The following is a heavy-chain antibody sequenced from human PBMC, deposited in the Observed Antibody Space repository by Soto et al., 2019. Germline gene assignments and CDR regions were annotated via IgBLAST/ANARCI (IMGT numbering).Heavy chain of an antibody. D-gene: IGHD4-17*01. J-gene: IGHJ5*02. CDR2: IYYSGST. CDR1: GGSISSYY. CDR3: ARASGDYGDYEGWFDP. Sequence: PSETLSLTCTVSGGSISSYYWSWIRQPPGKGLEWIGYIYYSGSTNYNPSLKSRVTISVDTSKNQFSLKLSSVTAADTAVYYCARASGDYGDYEGWFDPWGQGTLVTVSS. V-gene: IGHV4-59*01.